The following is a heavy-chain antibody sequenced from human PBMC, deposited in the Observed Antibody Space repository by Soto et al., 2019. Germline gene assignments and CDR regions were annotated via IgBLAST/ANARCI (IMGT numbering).Heavy chain of an antibody. J-gene: IGHJ5*02. CDR1: GFTFSSYA. Sequence: GGSLRLSCAASGFTFSSYAMHWVRQAPGKGLEWVAVISYDGSNKYYADSVKGRFTISRDNSKNTLYLQVNSLRAEDTAVYYCARDQVAWFGELFYLFDPWGQGTLVTVSS. CDR3: ARDQVAWFGELFYLFDP. CDR2: ISYDGSNK. V-gene: IGHV3-30-3*01. D-gene: IGHD3-10*01.